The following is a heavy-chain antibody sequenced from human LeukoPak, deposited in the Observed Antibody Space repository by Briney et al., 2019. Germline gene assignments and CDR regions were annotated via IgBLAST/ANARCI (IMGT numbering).Heavy chain of an antibody. V-gene: IGHV3-48*03. CDR1: GFTFSSYE. D-gene: IGHD6-6*01. Sequence: GGSLRLSCAASGFTFSSYEMNWVRQAPGKGLEWVSYISSSGSTIYYADSVKGRFTISRDNAKNSLYLQMNSLRAEDTAVYYCAKDLRFGSRGSIAARFDYWGQGTLVTVSS. J-gene: IGHJ4*02. CDR2: ISSSGSTI. CDR3: AKDLRFGSRGSIAARFDY.